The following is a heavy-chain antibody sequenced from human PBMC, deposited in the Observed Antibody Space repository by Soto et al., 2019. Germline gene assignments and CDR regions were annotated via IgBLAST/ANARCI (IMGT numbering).Heavy chain of an antibody. Sequence: QVQLVQSGVEVQKPGSSVKVSCKASGGTFSSYAISWVRQAPGQGIEWIGGIIPIFGTANYAQKFQGRVTITADESTSTAYMELSSLRSEDTAVYYCAKYDFWSGDPAYYGMDVWGQGTTVTVSS. V-gene: IGHV1-69*01. CDR1: GGTFSSYA. CDR3: AKYDFWSGDPAYYGMDV. J-gene: IGHJ6*02. D-gene: IGHD3-3*01. CDR2: IIPIFGTA.